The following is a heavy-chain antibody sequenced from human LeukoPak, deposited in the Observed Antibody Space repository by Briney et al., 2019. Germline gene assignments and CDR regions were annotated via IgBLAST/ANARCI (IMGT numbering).Heavy chain of an antibody. J-gene: IGHJ4*02. V-gene: IGHV4-4*07. Sequence: SETLSLTCTVSGGSISSYYWSWIRQPAGKGLEWIGRIYTSGSTNYNPSLKSRVTMSVDTSKNQFSLKLSSVTAADTAVYYCARGGYCTGGVCYLDYWGQGTLVTVSS. CDR1: GGSISSYY. CDR2: IYTSGST. D-gene: IGHD2-8*02. CDR3: ARGGYCTGGVCYLDY.